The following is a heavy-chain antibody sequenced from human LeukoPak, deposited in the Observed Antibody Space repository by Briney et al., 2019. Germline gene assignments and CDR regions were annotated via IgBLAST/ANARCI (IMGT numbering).Heavy chain of an antibody. CDR3: ARLYDFWSGYYHLYNWFDP. CDR1: GGTFSSYA. D-gene: IGHD3-3*01. CDR2: IIPIFGTA. Sequence: SVKVSCKASGGTFSSYAISWVRQAPGQGLEWMGGIIPIFGTANYAQKFQGRVTITADESTSTAYMELSSLRSEDTAVYYCARLYDFWSGYYHLYNWFDPWGQGTLVTVSP. J-gene: IGHJ5*02. V-gene: IGHV1-69*01.